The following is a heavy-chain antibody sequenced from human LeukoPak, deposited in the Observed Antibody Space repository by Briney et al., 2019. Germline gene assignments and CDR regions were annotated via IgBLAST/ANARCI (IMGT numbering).Heavy chain of an antibody. D-gene: IGHD5/OR15-5a*01. J-gene: IGHJ4*02. CDR3: AGHGVYGVAY. CDR1: GFTVSSNY. Sequence: GGSLRLSCAASGFTVSSNYMTWVRQAPGKRLEWVSNIYSGGNTFYADSVKGRVTISRDNSQNPLFLQMSSLRVEDTAVYYCAGHGVYGVAYWGQGTLVTVSS. CDR2: IYSGGNT. V-gene: IGHV3-66*04.